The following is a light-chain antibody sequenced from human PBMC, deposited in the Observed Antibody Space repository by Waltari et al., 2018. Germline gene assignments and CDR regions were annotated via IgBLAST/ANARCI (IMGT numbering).Light chain of an antibody. CDR1: SSDVGGYNF. V-gene: IGLV2-8*01. CDR3: SSFEGSNNLL. J-gene: IGLJ2*01. Sequence: QSALTQPPSASGSPGQSVTISCTGTSSDVGGYNFVSWYQQHPGKAPKLLIYEVTKRPSGVPDRFSGSKSGNTASLTVSGLQAEDEADYYCSSFEGSNNLLFGGGTGLTVL. CDR2: EVT.